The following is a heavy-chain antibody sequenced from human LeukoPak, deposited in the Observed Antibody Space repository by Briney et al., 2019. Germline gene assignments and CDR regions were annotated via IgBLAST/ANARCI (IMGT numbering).Heavy chain of an antibody. V-gene: IGHV3-21*01. CDR2: ISSSGSYI. Sequence: PGGSLRLSCAVSGFTFSSYSMNWVRQAPGKGLEWVSSISSSGSYIYYADSVKGRFTVSRDNAKNSLYLQMNSLRAEDTAVYYCAREGGYSSGVAKDVWGQGTTVTVSS. CDR1: GFTFSSYS. CDR3: AREGGYSSGVAKDV. J-gene: IGHJ6*02. D-gene: IGHD6-19*01.